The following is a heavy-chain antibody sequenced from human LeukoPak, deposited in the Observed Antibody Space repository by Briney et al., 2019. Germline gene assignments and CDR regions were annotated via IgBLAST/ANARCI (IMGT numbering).Heavy chain of an antibody. CDR2: MKSKVDGGTT. J-gene: IGHJ4*02. V-gene: IGHV3-15*07. D-gene: IGHD6-19*01. Sequence: GGSLRLSCAASDFTFSNAWMNWVRQAPGRGLEWVGRMKSKVDGGTTDYAAPVKGRFSISRDESKTTLHLDMNRLNIADTAVYYCPIGGRAYSSGWLYYFDYWGQGTLVTVSS. CDR3: PIGGRAYSSGWLYYFDY. CDR1: DFTFSNAW.